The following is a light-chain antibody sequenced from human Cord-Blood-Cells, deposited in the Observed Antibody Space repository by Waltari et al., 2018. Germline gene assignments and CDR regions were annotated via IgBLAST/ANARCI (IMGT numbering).Light chain of an antibody. CDR2: GAS. J-gene: IGKJ4*01. Sequence: DILMTQSPATLSVSPGERATIACIASQSVSNNLAWYQQKPGQAPKLLIYGASNMATGIPARFSGSGSGTEFTLTISSLQSEDFAVYYCQQYNNWPLTFGGGTKVEIK. V-gene: IGKV3-15*01. CDR3: QQYNNWPLT. CDR1: QSVSNN.